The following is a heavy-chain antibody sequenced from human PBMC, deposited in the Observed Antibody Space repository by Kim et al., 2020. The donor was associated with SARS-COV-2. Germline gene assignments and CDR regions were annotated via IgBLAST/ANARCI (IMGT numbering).Heavy chain of an antibody. CDR3: AKESRGAHWALPSYGMDV. CDR1: GFTFDDYA. CDR2: ISGDGGST. Sequence: GGSLRLSCAASGFTFDDYAMHWVRQAPGKGLEWVSLISGDGGSTYYADSVKGRFTISRDNSKNSLYLQMNSLRTEDTALYYCAKESRGAHWALPSYGMDVWGQGTTVTVSS. V-gene: IGHV3-43*02. D-gene: IGHD7-27*01. J-gene: IGHJ6*02.